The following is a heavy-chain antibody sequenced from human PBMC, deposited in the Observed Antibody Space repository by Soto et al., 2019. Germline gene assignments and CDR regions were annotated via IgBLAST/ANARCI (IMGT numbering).Heavy chain of an antibody. D-gene: IGHD2-15*01. V-gene: IGHV4-4*02. J-gene: IGHJ4*01. CDR2: ISQTETT. CDR3: VHSPNVAVDH. Sequence: KASETLSLTCAVSGGSISTTVWWSWVRQPPGKGLEWIGEISQTETTAYSPSLKSRVSISADTSKKQFSLTLTSVTAADTAVYYCVHSPNVAVDHWGHGTLVTVSS. CDR1: GGSISTTVW.